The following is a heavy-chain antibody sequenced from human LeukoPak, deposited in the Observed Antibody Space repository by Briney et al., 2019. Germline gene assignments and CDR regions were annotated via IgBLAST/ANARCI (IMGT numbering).Heavy chain of an antibody. V-gene: IGHV3-66*01. D-gene: IGHD1-7*01. Sequence: GGSLRLSCAASGFTVSSNYMSWVRQAPGKGLEWVSVIYSGGSTYYADSVKGRFTISRDNAKNSLYLQMNSLRAEDTAVYYCARMNYVSSGWGAPFDYWGQGTLVTVSS. J-gene: IGHJ4*02. CDR2: IYSGGST. CDR1: GFTVSSNY. CDR3: ARMNYVSSGWGAPFDY.